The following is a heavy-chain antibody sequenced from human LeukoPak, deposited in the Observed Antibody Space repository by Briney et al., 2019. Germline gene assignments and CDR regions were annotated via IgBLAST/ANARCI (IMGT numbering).Heavy chain of an antibody. CDR3: VRRDTGWNYFDY. V-gene: IGHV4-59*08. CDR1: GGSINSHY. CDR2: IYYTGKI. Sequence: SETLSLTCAVSGGSINSHYWGWIRQPPGKGLQWIGDIYYTGKINYNPSLKSRVTITLDTSKDHLSLSLTSVLAADTAIYYCVRRDTGWNYFDYWGQGILVTVSS. D-gene: IGHD6-19*01. J-gene: IGHJ4*02.